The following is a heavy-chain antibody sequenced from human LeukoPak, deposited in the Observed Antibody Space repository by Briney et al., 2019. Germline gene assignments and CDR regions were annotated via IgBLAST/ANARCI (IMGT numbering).Heavy chain of an antibody. V-gene: IGHV1-24*01. CDR1: GYTLTELS. CDR2: FDPEDGET. D-gene: IGHD3-10*01. Sequence: GSSVKVSCKVSGYTLTELSMHWVRQAPGKGLEWMGGFDPEDGETIYAQKFQGRVTMTEDTSTDTAYMELSSLRSEDTAVYYCATARVNSVGNVWFDPWGQGTLVTVSS. CDR3: ATARVNSVGNVWFDP. J-gene: IGHJ5*02.